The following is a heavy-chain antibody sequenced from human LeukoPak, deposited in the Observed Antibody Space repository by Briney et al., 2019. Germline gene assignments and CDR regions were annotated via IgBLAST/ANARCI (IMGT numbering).Heavy chain of an antibody. CDR2: MNPNSGNT. Sequence: ASVKVSCKASGYTFTSYDINWVRQATGQGLEWMGWMNPNSGNTGYAQKFQGRVTITRNTSISTAYMELSSLRSEDTAVYYCARDEYCSSTSCYNWIRRYNWFDPWGQGTLVTVSS. V-gene: IGHV1-8*03. CDR1: GYTFTSYD. D-gene: IGHD2-2*02. J-gene: IGHJ5*02. CDR3: ARDEYCSSTSCYNWIRRYNWFDP.